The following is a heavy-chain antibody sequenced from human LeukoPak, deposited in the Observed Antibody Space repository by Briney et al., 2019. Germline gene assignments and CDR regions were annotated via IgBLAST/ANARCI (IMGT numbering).Heavy chain of an antibody. D-gene: IGHD3-16*01. CDR3: AKHGLRGGTYVVDY. V-gene: IGHV3-48*01. CDR2: ISSSSSPI. J-gene: IGHJ4*02. CDR1: GFTFSSYT. Sequence: GGSLRLSCAASGFTFSSYTMNWVRQAPGKGLEWVSYISSSSSPIYYADSVKGRFTISRDNSKSTVYLQMNSLRIEDTALYYCAKHGLRGGTYVVDYWGQGTLVTVSS.